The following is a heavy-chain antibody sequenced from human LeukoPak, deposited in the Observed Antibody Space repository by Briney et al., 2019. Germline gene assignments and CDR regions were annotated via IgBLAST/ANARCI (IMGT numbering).Heavy chain of an antibody. Sequence: NSSETLSLTCAVYGGSFSGYYWSWIRQPPGKGLEWIGEINHSGSTNYNPSLKSRVTISVDTSKNQFSLKLSSVTAADTAVYYCARHRGGAHSPTIPYYFDYWGQGTLVTVSS. V-gene: IGHV4-34*01. D-gene: IGHD4/OR15-4a*01. J-gene: IGHJ4*02. CDR2: INHSGST. CDR1: GGSFSGYY. CDR3: ARHRGGAHSPTIPYYFDY.